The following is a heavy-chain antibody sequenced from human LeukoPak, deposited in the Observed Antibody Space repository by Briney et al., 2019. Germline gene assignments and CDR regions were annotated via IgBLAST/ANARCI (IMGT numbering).Heavy chain of an antibody. CDR2: ISYDGSNK. CDR1: GFTFSAYG. CDR3: AKEVTRPNRAVAGLNY. Sequence: GGSLRLSCAASGFTFSAYGMHWVRQAPGKGLEWVAIISYDGSNKYYADSVKGRFTISRDNSKNTLYLQMNSLRGEDTAVYYCAKEVTRPNRAVAGLNYWGQGTLVTVSS. V-gene: IGHV3-30*18. D-gene: IGHD6-19*01. J-gene: IGHJ4*02.